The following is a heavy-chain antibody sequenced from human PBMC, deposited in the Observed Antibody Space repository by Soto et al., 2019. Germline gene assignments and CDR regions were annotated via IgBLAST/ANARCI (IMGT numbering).Heavy chain of an antibody. D-gene: IGHD2-8*01. J-gene: IGHJ4*02. V-gene: IGHV3-48*01. CDR3: ASLTALTSHGFDY. Sequence: EVQLVESGGGSVQPGGSLRLSCAASGFSLSIYSMNWVRQAPGKGLEWVSYISSSGTTIYYADSVKGRFTISRDNAKNSLYLQMNSLRVEDTAVYYCASLTALTSHGFDYWGQGTPVTVSS. CDR1: GFSLSIYS. CDR2: ISSSGTTI.